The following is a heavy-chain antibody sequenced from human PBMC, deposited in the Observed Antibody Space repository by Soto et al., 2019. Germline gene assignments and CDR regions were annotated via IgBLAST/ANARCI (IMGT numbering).Heavy chain of an antibody. Sequence: ASVEVSCKASGYPFDTYGINWLRQAPGQRPEWMGWISAYNGQTDYAQNFQGRVTMATDTSTNTAYMELRNLRSDDTAVYYCARDPHELWNCYFFDPWGPGTMVNVSS. CDR2: ISAYNGQT. V-gene: IGHV1-18*01. D-gene: IGHD2-21*01. J-gene: IGHJ5*02. CDR3: ARDPHELWNCYFFDP. CDR1: GYPFDTYG.